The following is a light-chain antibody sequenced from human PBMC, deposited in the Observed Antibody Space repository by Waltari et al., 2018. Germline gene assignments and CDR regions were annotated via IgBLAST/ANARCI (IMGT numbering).Light chain of an antibody. V-gene: IGKV4-1*01. Sequence: DIVMTQSPDSLAVSLGERATINCKSSQSVLYSVNNKNYLAWYQQKPGQPPKLLIYWASARESGVPDRFSGSGYGTDFTLTITSLQAEDVAVYYCHHYYIPPLTFGQGTRLEI. CDR3: HHYYIPPLT. CDR1: QSVLYSVNNKNY. J-gene: IGKJ5*01. CDR2: WAS.